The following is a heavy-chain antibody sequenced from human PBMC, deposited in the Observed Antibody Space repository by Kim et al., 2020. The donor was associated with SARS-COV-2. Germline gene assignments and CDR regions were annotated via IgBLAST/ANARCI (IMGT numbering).Heavy chain of an antibody. V-gene: IGHV1-46*01. CDR3: ARDHRDRYGMDV. J-gene: IGHJ6*02. Sequence: SYAQKFQGRVTMTRDTSTSTVYMELSSLRSEDTAVYYCARDHRDRYGMDVWGQGTTVTVSS.